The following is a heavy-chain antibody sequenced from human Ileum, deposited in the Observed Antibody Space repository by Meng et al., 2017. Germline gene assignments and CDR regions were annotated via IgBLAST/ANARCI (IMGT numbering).Heavy chain of an antibody. CDR3: VREIVVVVAATPHDYYYYGMDV. D-gene: IGHD2-15*01. V-gene: IGHV3-21*01. CDR1: GFTFSSYS. J-gene: IGHJ6*02. CDR2: ISSSSSYI. Sequence: GESLKISCAASGFTFSSYSMNWVRQAPGKGLEWVSSISSSSSYIYYADSVKGRFTISRDNAKNSLYLQMNSLRAEDTAVYYCVREIVVVVAATPHDYYYYGMDVWGQGTTVTVSS.